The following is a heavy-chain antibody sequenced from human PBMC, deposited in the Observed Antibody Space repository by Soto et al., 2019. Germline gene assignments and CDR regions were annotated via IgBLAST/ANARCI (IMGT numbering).Heavy chain of an antibody. V-gene: IGHV1-46*01. D-gene: IGHD6-25*01. CDR2: INPSGGDT. Sequence: GASVKVSCKPSGYTFTSYHIHWVRQAPGQGLEWMGTINPSGGDTTYAQKFQGRVTMTRDTSTSTVYMELSSLRPEDTAVYYCARIAAGYWGQGTLVTVSS. CDR3: ARIAAGY. CDR1: GYTFTSYH. J-gene: IGHJ4*02.